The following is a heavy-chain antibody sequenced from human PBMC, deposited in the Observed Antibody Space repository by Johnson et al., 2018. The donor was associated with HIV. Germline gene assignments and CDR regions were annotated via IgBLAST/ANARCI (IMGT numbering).Heavy chain of an antibody. CDR2: INWNGGRT. Sequence: VQLVESGGGVVRPGGSLRLSCAGSGFIFDDYDMTWVRQPPGKGLEWVSGINWNGGRTGYADSVKGRFTISRENAKNSLYLQMNSLRAEDTALYYCARQHNYGRSGQGGGLDIWGKGTMVTVSS. CDR1: GFIFDDYD. J-gene: IGHJ3*02. CDR3: ARQHNYGRSGQGGGLDI. V-gene: IGHV3-20*04. D-gene: IGHD3-22*01.